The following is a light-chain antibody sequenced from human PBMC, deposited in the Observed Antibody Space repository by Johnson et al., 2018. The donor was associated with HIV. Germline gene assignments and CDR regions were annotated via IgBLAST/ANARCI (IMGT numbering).Light chain of an antibody. CDR3: GPLDSSLSAGRYV. CDR1: SSNIGNNY. J-gene: IGLJ1*01. CDR2: ENN. Sequence: QSVLTQPPSVSAAPGQKVTISCSGSSSNIGNNYVSWYQQLPGTAPKLLIYENNKRPSGIPDRFSGSKSGTSATLGITGLQTGDEADYYCGPLDSSLSAGRYVFGTGTKVTVL. V-gene: IGLV1-51*02.